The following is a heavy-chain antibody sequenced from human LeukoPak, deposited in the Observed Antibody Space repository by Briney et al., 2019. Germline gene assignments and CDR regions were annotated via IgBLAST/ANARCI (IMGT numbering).Heavy chain of an antibody. CDR1: GFTFSSYG. V-gene: IGHV3-30*18. J-gene: IGHJ5*02. CDR2: MSYDGSNK. Sequence: GRSLRLSCAASGFTFSSYGMHWVRQAPGKGLEWVAVMSYDGSNKYYADSLKGRFTISRDNSKNTLYLQMNSLRAEDTAVYYCAKGITMVRGVIRYRNWFDPWGQGTLVTVSS. CDR3: AKGITMVRGVIRYRNWFDP. D-gene: IGHD3-10*01.